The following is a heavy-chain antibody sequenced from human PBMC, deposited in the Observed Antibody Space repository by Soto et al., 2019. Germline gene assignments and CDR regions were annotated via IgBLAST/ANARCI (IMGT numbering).Heavy chain of an antibody. J-gene: IGHJ4*02. CDR1: GFTFSSAA. CDR2: ISASGGRT. CDR3: VKRSAFYVDY. Sequence: EVQLLESGGGLVQPGGSLRLSCAASGFTFSSAAMSWVRQAPGKGLEWVSGISASGGRTFYADSVKGRFTASRDNSKDTLNLQMSNPRAEDTAVYYCVKRSAFYVDYWGQGTLVTVSS. V-gene: IGHV3-23*01.